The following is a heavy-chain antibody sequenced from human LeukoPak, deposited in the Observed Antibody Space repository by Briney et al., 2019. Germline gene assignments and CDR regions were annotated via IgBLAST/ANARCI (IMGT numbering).Heavy chain of an antibody. D-gene: IGHD2-21*02. CDR3: AKDWGACCGGDCYGFDY. CDR2: IIPIFGTA. CDR1: GGTFSSYA. V-gene: IGHV1-69*13. Sequence: SVKVSCKASGGTFSSYAISWVRQAPGQGLEWMGGIIPIFGTANYAQKFQGRVTITADESMSTAYMELSSLRSEDTAVYYCAKDWGACCGGDCYGFDYWGQGTLVTVSS. J-gene: IGHJ4*02.